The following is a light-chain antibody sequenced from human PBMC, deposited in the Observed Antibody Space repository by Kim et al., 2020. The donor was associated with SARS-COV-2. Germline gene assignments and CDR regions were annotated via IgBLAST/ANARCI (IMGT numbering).Light chain of an antibody. CDR3: QNYIGAPLT. CDR1: QGISNY. Sequence: DIQMTQSPSSLSASVGDRVTITCRASQGISNYLAWYQQKPGKVPKFLIYAASTLLSGVPTRFSGSGYGTDFSLTISCLQPEDVATYYFQNYIGAPLTFGGGAKVDIK. J-gene: IGKJ4*01. V-gene: IGKV1-27*01. CDR2: AAS.